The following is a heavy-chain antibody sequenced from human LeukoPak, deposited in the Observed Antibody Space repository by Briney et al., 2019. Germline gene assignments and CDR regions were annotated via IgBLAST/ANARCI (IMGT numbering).Heavy chain of an antibody. CDR1: EFSVGSNY. Sequence: GGSLRLSCAASEFSVGSNYMTWVRQAPGKGLEWVSLIYSGGSTYYADSVKGRFTISRDNSKNTLYLQMNSLRAEDTAVYYCAREANDYYDSTGMWYFDYWGQGTLVTVSS. V-gene: IGHV3-66*01. D-gene: IGHD3-22*01. J-gene: IGHJ4*02. CDR2: IYSGGST. CDR3: AREANDYYDSTGMWYFDY.